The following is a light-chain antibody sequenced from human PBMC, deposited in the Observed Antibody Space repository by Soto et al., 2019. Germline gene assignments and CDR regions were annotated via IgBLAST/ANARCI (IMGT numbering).Light chain of an antibody. V-gene: IGLV1-51*01. CDR1: SSNIGGNS. CDR2: DDD. J-gene: IGLJ1*01. CDR3: GSWDSSLSAYV. Sequence: QSGLTQRPSVSSAPGQRFTISCSGSSSNIGGNSVSWYQQLPGTAPKLLIYDDDKRPSGIPDRFSGSKSGTSATLGITGFQTGDEADYYCGSWDSSLSAYVFGTGTKV.